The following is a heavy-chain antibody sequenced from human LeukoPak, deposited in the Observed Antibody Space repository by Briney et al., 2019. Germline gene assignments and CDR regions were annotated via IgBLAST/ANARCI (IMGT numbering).Heavy chain of an antibody. D-gene: IGHD3-10*01. CDR3: ARGEKKDYYGSGSLGAFDI. CDR2: ISAYNGNT. V-gene: IGHV1-18*01. Sequence: GASVKISCKASGYTFTSYGISWVRQAPGQGLEWMGWISAYNGNTNYAQKLQGRVTMTTDTSTSTAYMELRSLRSDDTAVYYCARGEKKDYYGSGSLGAFDIWGQGTMVTVSS. J-gene: IGHJ3*02. CDR1: GYTFTSYG.